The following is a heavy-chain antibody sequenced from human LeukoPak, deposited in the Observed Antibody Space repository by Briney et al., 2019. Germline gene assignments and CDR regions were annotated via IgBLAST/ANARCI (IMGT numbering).Heavy chain of an antibody. CDR1: GFTFSDYY. J-gene: IGHJ4*02. CDR2: ISSSGSTI. V-gene: IGHV3-11*01. Sequence: GGSLRLSCAASGFTFSDYYMAWIRQAPGKGLEWVSYISSSGSTIYYADSVKGRFTISRDNAKNSLYLQMNSLRAEDTAVYYCAKEPCSSTSCYYFDYWGQGTLVTVSS. CDR3: AKEPCSSTSCYYFDY. D-gene: IGHD2-2*01.